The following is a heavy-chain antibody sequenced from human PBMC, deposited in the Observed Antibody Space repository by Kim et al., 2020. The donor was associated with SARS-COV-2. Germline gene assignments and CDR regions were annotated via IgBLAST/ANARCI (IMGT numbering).Heavy chain of an antibody. Sequence: ASVKVSCKASGYSFTNYYIHWVRQTPGQGLEWMGILKTSGGATTYAQTFKGRVTMTSDTSTSTVYMELSGLRADDTVVYYCVRSPYSTFDYWGQGTLITVSS. CDR1: GYSFTNYY. J-gene: IGHJ4*02. CDR3: VRSPYSTFDY. D-gene: IGHD1-26*01. CDR2: LKTSGGAT. V-gene: IGHV1-46*01.